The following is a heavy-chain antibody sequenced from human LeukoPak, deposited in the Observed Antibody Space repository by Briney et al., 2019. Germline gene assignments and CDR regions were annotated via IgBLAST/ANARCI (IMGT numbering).Heavy chain of an antibody. CDR2: IYTSGST. V-gene: IGHV4-4*07. Sequence: SETLSLTCTVSGGSISSYYWSWIRQPAGKGLEWIGRIYTSGSTNYNPSLKSRVTMSVDTSKNPFSLTLSSVTAADTAVYYCARQIQAGYSSGWYGYWGQGTLDTVSS. CDR1: GGSISSYY. J-gene: IGHJ4*02. CDR3: ARQIQAGYSSGWYGY. D-gene: IGHD6-19*01.